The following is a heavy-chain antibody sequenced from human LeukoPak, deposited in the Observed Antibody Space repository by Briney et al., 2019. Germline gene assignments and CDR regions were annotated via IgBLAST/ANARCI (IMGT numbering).Heavy chain of an antibody. J-gene: IGHJ4*02. V-gene: IGHV4-34*01. CDR1: GGSFSGYY. CDR2: INHSGST. D-gene: IGHD2-2*01. Sequence: PSETLSLTCAVYGGSFSGYYWSWIRQPPGKGLEWIGEINHSGSTNYNPSLKSRVTISVDTSKNQFSLKLSSVTAADTAVYYCARGNIVVVPAALYSRHIDYWGQGTLVTVSS. CDR3: ARGNIVVVPAALYSRHIDY.